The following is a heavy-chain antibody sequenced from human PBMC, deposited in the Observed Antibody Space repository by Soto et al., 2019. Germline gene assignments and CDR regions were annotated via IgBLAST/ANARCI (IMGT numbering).Heavy chain of an antibody. V-gene: IGHV3-30*03. CDR3: ARAVWGSSTFYYYYGMDV. D-gene: IGHD6-6*01. CDR2: ITNNGNNK. J-gene: IGHJ6*02. CDR1: AFTFSNYN. Sequence: TGGSLRLSCAASAFTFSNYNMNWVRQAPEKGLEWVSSITNNGNNKYYADSVKGRFTISRDNFKNTLYLQMSSLRADDTAVYYCARAVWGSSTFYYYYGMDVWGQGTTVTVSS.